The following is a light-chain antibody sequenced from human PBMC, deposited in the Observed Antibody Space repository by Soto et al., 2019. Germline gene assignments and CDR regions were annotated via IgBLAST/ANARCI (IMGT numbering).Light chain of an antibody. J-gene: IGKJ3*01. Sequence: DIVMTQSPLSLPVTPGEPATINCKSSQSVLYSSNNKNYLAWYQQKPGQPPKLLIYWASTRESGVPDRFSGSGSGTDFTLTISSLQAEDVAVYYCQHSGTFGPGTKVDIK. V-gene: IGKV4-1*01. CDR2: WAS. CDR1: QSVLYSSNNKNY. CDR3: QHSGT.